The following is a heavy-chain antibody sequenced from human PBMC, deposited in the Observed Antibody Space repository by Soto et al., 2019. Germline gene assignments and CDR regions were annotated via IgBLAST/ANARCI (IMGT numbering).Heavy chain of an antibody. CDR3: TTLPTVTLQDY. Sequence: EVQLVESGGGLVKPGGSLRLSCAASGFTFSNAWMSWVRQAPGKGLEWVGRIKSKTDGGTTDYAAPVKGRFTISRDDSKNTLYLQMHSLKTEDTAVYYCTTLPTVTLQDYWGQGTLVTVSS. V-gene: IGHV3-15*01. J-gene: IGHJ4*02. CDR1: GFTFSNAW. CDR2: IKSKTDGGTT. D-gene: IGHD4-17*01.